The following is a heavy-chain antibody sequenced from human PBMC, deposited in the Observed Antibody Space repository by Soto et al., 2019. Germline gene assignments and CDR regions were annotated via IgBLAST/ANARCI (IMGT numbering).Heavy chain of an antibody. D-gene: IGHD3-22*01. V-gene: IGHV1-69*13. J-gene: IGHJ4*02. CDR3: ARDLAYYYDSSGSTQFDY. CDR1: GGTFSSYA. CDR2: IIPIFGTA. Sequence: SVKVSCKASGGTFSSYAISWVRQAPGQGLEWMGGIIPIFGTANYAQKFQGRVTITADESTSTAYMELSSLRSEDTAVYYCARDLAYYYDSSGSTQFDYWGQGTLVTVS.